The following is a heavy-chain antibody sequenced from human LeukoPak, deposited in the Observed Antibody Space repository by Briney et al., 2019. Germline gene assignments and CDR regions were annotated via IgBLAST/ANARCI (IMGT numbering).Heavy chain of an antibody. J-gene: IGHJ4*02. D-gene: IGHD3-10*01. CDR3: AGFGEWGNY. CDR1: GGSISSGGYY. V-gene: IGHV4-30-2*01. CDR2: IYHSGST. Sequence: PSETLSLTCTVSGGSISSGGYYWSWIRQPPGKGLEWIGYIYHSGSTYYNPSLKSRVTISVDRSKNQFSLKLSSVTAADTAVYYCAGFGEWGNYWGQGTLVTVSS.